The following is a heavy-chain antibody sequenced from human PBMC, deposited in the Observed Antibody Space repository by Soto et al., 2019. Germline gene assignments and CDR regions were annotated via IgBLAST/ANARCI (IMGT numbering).Heavy chain of an antibody. CDR3: AREKMIYDSSGSYDWFDP. CDR1: GVSFSSYS. J-gene: IGHJ5*02. CDR2: IIPIFGTA. V-gene: IGHV1-69*06. D-gene: IGHD3-22*01. Sequence: SGKVACKASGVSFSSYSMSWGRQACGEGLEWMGGIIPIFGTANYAQKFQGSVTITADKSTSTAYMDLSSLRSEDTAVYSCAREKMIYDSSGSYDWFDPWGQGTLVTASS.